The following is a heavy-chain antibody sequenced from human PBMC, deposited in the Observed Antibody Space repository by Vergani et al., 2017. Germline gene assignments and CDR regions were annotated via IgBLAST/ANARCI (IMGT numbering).Heavy chain of an antibody. V-gene: IGHV3-23*01. CDR2: ISGSGGNT. CDR1: GFTFSSYA. Sequence: EVQLLESGGGLVQPGGSLRLSCAASGFTFSSYAMSWVRQAPGTGLEWVSAISGSGGNTYYADSVKGRFTISRDNSKNTLYLQMNSLRAEDTAVYYCAKPETILYDFWSGYYPDYWGQGTLVTVSS. D-gene: IGHD3-3*01. CDR3: AKPETILYDFWSGYYPDY. J-gene: IGHJ4*02.